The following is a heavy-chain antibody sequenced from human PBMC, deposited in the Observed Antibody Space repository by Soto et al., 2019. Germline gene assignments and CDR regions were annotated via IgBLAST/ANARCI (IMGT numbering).Heavy chain of an antibody. D-gene: IGHD2-15*01. J-gene: IGHJ1*01. Sequence: ASVKVSCKASGYIFTAYSMHWVRQAPGQGLEWMGVVNPSGGSTNYAQKFQGRITMTRDTSTSTVYMDLSSLTSEDTAVYYCAREENCSDGICYSEYFQRWGQGTLVTV. CDR1: GYIFTAYS. CDR3: AREENCSDGICYSEYFQR. CDR2: VNPSGGST. V-gene: IGHV1-46*01.